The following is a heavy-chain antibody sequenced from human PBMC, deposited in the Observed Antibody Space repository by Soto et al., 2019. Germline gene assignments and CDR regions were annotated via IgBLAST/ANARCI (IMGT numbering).Heavy chain of an antibody. CDR2: ISGSGGST. D-gene: IGHD2-2*01. V-gene: IGHV3-23*01. CDR3: AKGGYCSSTSCGRYYYYGMDV. CDR1: GFTFSSYA. J-gene: IGHJ6*02. Sequence: GGSLRLSCAASGFTFSSYAMSWVRQAPGKGLEWVSAISGSGGSTYYADSVKGRFTISRDNSKNTLYLQMNSLRAEDTAVYYCAKGGYCSSTSCGRYYYYGMDVWGQGTTVTVSS.